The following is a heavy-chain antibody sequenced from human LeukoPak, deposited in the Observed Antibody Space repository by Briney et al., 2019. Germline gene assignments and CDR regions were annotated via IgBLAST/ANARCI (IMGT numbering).Heavy chain of an antibody. D-gene: IGHD3-16*02. CDR1: GGTFSSYA. J-gene: IGHJ4*02. CDR3: ARDRYDYIWGSYRSEDFDY. CDR2: IIPILGIA. Sequence: GASVKVSCKASGGTFSSYAISWVRQAPGQGLEWMGRIIPILGIANYAQKFQGRVTITADKSTSTAYMELSSLRSEDTAVYYCARDRYDYIWGSYRSEDFDYWGQGTLATVSS. V-gene: IGHV1-69*04.